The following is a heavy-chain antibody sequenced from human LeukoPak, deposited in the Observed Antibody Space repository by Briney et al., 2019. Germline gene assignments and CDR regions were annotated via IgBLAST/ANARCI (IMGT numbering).Heavy chain of an antibody. V-gene: IGHV3-23*01. CDR3: ANLPNRYCRGTSCFFDY. CDR2: ISDSGVST. CDR1: GFTFSSYG. D-gene: IGHD2-2*01. J-gene: IGHJ4*02. Sequence: PGGSLRLSCAASGFTFSSYGMSWVRQAPGKGLEWVSAISDSGVSTYYADSVKGRFTISRDNSKNTLYLQMNSLRVEDTAVYYCANLPNRYCRGTSCFFDYWGQGTLVTVSS.